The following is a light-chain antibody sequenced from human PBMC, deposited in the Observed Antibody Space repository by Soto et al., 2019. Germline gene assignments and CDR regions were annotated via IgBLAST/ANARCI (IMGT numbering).Light chain of an antibody. J-gene: IGKJ1*01. CDR3: QQYNSWPQT. CDR1: QSVRSN. Sequence: EIVMTQSPATLSVSPGERATLSCRASQSVRSNLAWYQQKPGQAPRLLIFDASTRATGFPARFSGSGSGTEFTLTISSLQSEDFAVYYCQQYNSWPQTFGQGTKVDIK. CDR2: DAS. V-gene: IGKV3-15*01.